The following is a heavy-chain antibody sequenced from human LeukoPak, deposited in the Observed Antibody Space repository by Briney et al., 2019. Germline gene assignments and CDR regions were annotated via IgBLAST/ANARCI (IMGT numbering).Heavy chain of an antibody. CDR3: AKDRAPPHYYYGSGSYDGMDV. V-gene: IGHV3-30*18. J-gene: IGHJ6*02. Sequence: PGGSLRLSCAASGFTFSSYGMHWDRQAPGKGLEWVAVISYDGSNKYYADSVKGRFTISRDNSKNTLYLQMNSLRAEDTAVYYCAKDRAPPHYYYGSGSYDGMDVWGQGTTVTVSS. CDR1: GFTFSSYG. D-gene: IGHD3-10*01. CDR2: ISYDGSNK.